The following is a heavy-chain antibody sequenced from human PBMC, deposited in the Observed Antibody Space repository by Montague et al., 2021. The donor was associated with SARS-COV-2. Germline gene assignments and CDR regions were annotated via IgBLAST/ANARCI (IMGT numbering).Heavy chain of an antibody. J-gene: IGHJ5*02. V-gene: IGHV4-34*01. CDR1: GASFSSYH. CDR3: AKGSHIDETWGLRTGWFDP. D-gene: IGHD7-27*01. Sequence: SETLSLTCAVYGASFSSYHWTWIRQSPGRGLELIGEVIHCGKTSYNPTLQSRLTISVDTYKKQFSLSLRSVTAAATAAYFCAKGSHIDETWGLRTGWFDPWGQGTLVTVSS. CDR2: VIHCGKT.